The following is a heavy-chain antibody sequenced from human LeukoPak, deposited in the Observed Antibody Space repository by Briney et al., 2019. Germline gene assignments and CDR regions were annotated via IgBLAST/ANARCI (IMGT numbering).Heavy chain of an antibody. CDR1: GGSISSSSYY. CDR3: ARRARWLLYLDY. V-gene: IGHV4-39*01. J-gene: IGHJ4*02. Sequence: SETLSLTCTVSGGSISSSSYYWGWIRQPPGTGLEWIGSIYYSGSTYYNPSLKSRVTISVDTSKNQFSLKLSSVTAADTAVYYCARRARWLLYLDYWGQGTLVTVSS. CDR2: IYYSGST. D-gene: IGHD2-15*01.